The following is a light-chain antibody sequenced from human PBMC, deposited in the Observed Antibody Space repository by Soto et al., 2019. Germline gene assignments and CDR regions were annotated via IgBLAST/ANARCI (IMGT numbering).Light chain of an antibody. CDR3: CSYAGSITYV. V-gene: IGLV2-23*02. CDR1: SSDVGSYNL. J-gene: IGLJ1*01. Sequence: QSVLTQPASVSGSPGQSITISCTGTSSDVGSYNLVSWYQQHPGKAPKLMIYEVSKRPSGVSNRFSGSKSGNTASLTISGLQAEYDADYYCCSYAGSITYVFGTGTKVTVL. CDR2: EVS.